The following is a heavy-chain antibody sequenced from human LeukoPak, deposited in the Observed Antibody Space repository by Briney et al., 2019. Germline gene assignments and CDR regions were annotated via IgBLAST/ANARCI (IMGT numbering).Heavy chain of an antibody. V-gene: IGHV3-7*01. CDR2: IKQDGSET. D-gene: IGHD4-17*01. CDR1: GFTSSIYW. CDR3: ARLLGDSAAFYY. J-gene: IGHJ4*02. Sequence: GGSLRLSCAASGFTSSIYWMSWVRQAPGKGLVWVANIKQDGSETYYVDSVKGRFTISRDNAKNSLYLQMNSLRDEDTAVYYCARLLGDSAAFYYWGQGTLVTVSS.